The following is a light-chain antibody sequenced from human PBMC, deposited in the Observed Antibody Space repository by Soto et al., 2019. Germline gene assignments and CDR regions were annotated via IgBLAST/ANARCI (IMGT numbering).Light chain of an antibody. CDR2: MGS. J-gene: IGKJ1*01. V-gene: IGKV2-28*01. CDR3: MQALQTPRT. CDR1: HSLLHKNGNNY. Sequence: DIVITQAPLCLPVTPARSSSIACRSSHSLLHKNGNNYFNWYLQKPGQSPQLLIYMGSKRASGVPDRFSGSGSGIYFTLKISRVEAEDAGVYYCMQALQTPRTFGQGTKVDI.